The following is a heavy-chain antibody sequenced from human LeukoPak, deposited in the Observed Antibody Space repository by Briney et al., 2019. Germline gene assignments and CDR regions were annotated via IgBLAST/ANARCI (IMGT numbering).Heavy chain of an antibody. CDR1: GFRFGGYA. V-gene: IGHV3-49*04. CDR3: VRESVRDYCFEY. D-gene: IGHD3-10*01. CDR2: IRSKALYGTS. J-gene: IGHJ4*02. Sequence: GGSLRLSCRGSGFRFGGYALSWVRQAPGKGLEWVGFIRSKALYGTSEYAASVEGRFSISRDDSNSIVYLQMNSLKTEDTAVYFCVRESVRDYCFEYWGQGTLVTVSS.